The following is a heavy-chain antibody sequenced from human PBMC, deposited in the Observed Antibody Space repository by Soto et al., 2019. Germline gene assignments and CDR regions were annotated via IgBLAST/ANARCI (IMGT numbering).Heavy chain of an antibody. Sequence: PGGSLRLSCAASGFTFSSYGMHWVRQAPGKGLEWVAVISYDGSNKYYADSVKGRFTISRDNSKNTLYLQMNSLRAEDTAVYYCAKESAGYSSSWYETNWFDPWGQGTLVTVSS. CDR2: ISYDGSNK. V-gene: IGHV3-30*18. J-gene: IGHJ5*02. CDR3: AKESAGYSSSWYETNWFDP. D-gene: IGHD6-13*01. CDR1: GFTFSSYG.